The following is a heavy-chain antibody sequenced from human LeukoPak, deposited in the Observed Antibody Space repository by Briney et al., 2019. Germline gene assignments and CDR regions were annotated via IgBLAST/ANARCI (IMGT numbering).Heavy chain of an antibody. CDR1: GGSISSYY. V-gene: IGHV4-59*01. CDR2: IYYSGST. D-gene: IGHD4-11*01. Sequence: PSETLSLTCTVSGGSISSYYWSWIRQPPGKGLEWIGYIYYSGSTNYNPSLKSRVTISVDTSKNQFSLKLSSVTAADTAAYYCASGAYSYYYMDVWGKGTTVTISS. J-gene: IGHJ6*03. CDR3: ASGAYSYYYMDV.